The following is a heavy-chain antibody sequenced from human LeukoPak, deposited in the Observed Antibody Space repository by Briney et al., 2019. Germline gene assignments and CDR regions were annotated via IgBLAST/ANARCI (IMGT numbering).Heavy chain of an antibody. D-gene: IGHD3-3*01. CDR3: ARRLRFLEWLLSPFDY. V-gene: IGHV3-21*01. CDR1: GFTFSSYS. J-gene: IGHJ4*02. CDR2: ISSSSSYI. Sequence: GGSLRLSCAASGFTFSSYSMNWVRQAPGKGLEWVSSISSSSSYIYYADSVKGRFTISRDNAKNSLYLQMNSLRAEDTAVYCCARRLRFLEWLLSPFDYWGQGTLVTVSS.